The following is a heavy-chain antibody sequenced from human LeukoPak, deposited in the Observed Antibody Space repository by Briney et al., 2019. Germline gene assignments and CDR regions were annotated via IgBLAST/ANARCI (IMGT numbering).Heavy chain of an antibody. Sequence: PGGSLRLSCAASGFTFSSYGMHWVRQAPGKGLEWVAVISYDGSNKYYVDSVKGRFTISRDNSKNTLYLQMNSLEAEDSAGSNCAKDYHGFDYWGQGTLVTVSS. CDR2: ISYDGSNK. CDR1: GFTFSSYG. D-gene: IGHD2-8*01. V-gene: IGHV3-30*18. J-gene: IGHJ4*02. CDR3: AKDYHGFDY.